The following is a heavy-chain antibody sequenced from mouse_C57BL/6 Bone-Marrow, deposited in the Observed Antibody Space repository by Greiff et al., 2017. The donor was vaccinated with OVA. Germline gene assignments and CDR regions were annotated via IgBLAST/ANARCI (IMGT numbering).Heavy chain of an antibody. CDR3: APSGRGYYFDY. CDR2: IDPEDGVT. Sequence: VQLQQSGAELVKPGASVKLSCTASGFNIKDYYMHWVQQRTEQGLEWIGRIDPEDGVTKYAPKFQGKAPITADTTSNTAYLQLSSLPSEDTAVYYCAPSGRGYYFDYWGQGTTLTVSS. CDR1: GFNIKDYY. D-gene: IGHD1-1*01. J-gene: IGHJ2*01. V-gene: IGHV14-2*01.